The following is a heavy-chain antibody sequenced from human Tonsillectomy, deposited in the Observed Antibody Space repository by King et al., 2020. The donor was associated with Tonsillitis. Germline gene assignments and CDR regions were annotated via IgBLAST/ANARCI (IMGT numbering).Heavy chain of an antibody. CDR3: ATINGRDGGYDLS. Sequence: QLVQSGAEVKKPGASVKVSCKASGYTFTGYYMHWVRQAPGQGLEWMGWINPNSGGTNSAQKFQGRLTMTRDTSISTAYMVLSRLRSDDTAVYYCATINGRDGGYDLSWGQGTLVTVSS. V-gene: IGHV1-2*02. CDR1: GYTFTGYY. J-gene: IGHJ5*02. D-gene: IGHD5-12*01. CDR2: INPNSGGT.